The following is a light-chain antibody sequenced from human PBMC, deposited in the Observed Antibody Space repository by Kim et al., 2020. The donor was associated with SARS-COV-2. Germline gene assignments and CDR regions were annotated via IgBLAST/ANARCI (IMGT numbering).Light chain of an antibody. J-gene: IGLJ2*01. V-gene: IGLV2-23*02. CDR1: SRDVGNYNL. Sequence: SINISCTGTSRDVGNYNLVSWYQQRPGKAPKLIIFEVSKRPSGVSNRFSGSKSGDTASLTISGLQAEDESDYYCCSYAGSSTFVVFGGGTQLTVL. CDR2: EVS. CDR3: CSYAGSSTFVV.